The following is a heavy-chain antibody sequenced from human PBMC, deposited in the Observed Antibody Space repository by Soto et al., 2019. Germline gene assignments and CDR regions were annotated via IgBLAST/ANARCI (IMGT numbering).Heavy chain of an antibody. CDR3: AHRGYGDYPRDNWFDP. CDR2: IYWNDDK. CDR1: GFSLSSGGAG. D-gene: IGHD4-17*01. V-gene: IGHV2-5*01. J-gene: IGHJ5*02. Sequence: QITLKESGPTLVKPTQTLTLTCTFSGFSLSSGGAGVGWIRQPPGKGLEWLALIYWNDDKRYSPSLKSRLTITTDTSKNQVVLLITDMDPVDTATYYCAHRGYGDYPRDNWFDPWGQGTLVTVSS.